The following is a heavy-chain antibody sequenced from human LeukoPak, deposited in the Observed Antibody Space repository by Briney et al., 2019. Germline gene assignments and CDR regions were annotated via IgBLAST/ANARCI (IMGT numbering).Heavy chain of an antibody. V-gene: IGHV1-2*02. CDR3: ARGRGSLRDTLGF. Sequence: ASVKVSCKASGYTFTGYYMHWVRQAPGQGLEWMGWIDPNSGGTNYAQNFQGRVTMTRDTSISTAYMELSSLGSDDTAVYYCARGRGSLRDTLGFWGQGTMVTVSS. CDR2: IDPNSGGT. CDR1: GYTFTGYY. J-gene: IGHJ3*01. D-gene: IGHD1-26*01.